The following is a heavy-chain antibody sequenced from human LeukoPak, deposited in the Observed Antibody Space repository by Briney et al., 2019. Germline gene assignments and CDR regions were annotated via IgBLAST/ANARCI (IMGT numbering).Heavy chain of an antibody. CDR3: ARAPFYGGNSLGAFDI. J-gene: IGHJ3*02. D-gene: IGHD4-23*01. V-gene: IGHV3-11*04. CDR1: GFTFSDYY. Sequence: GGSLRLSCAASGFTFSDYYMSWIRQAPGKGLEWVSYISSSGDTIYYADSVKGRFTISRDNAKNSLYLQMNSLRAEDTAVYYCARAPFYGGNSLGAFDIWGQGTMVTVSS. CDR2: ISSSGDTI.